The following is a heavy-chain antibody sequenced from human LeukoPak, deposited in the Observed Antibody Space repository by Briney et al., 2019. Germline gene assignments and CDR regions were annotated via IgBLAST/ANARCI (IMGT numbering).Heavy chain of an antibody. CDR1: GFTFSSYA. D-gene: IGHD5-24*01. V-gene: IGHV3-30*04. J-gene: IGHJ4*02. CDR3: ARDRRWLQYSDY. CDR2: ISYDGSNK. Sequence: GGSLRLSCAASGFTFSSYAMHWVRQARGKGLEWVAVISYDGSNKYYADSVKGRFTISRDNSKNTLYLEMNSLGPEDTAVYYCARDRRWLQYSDYWGQGTLVTVSS.